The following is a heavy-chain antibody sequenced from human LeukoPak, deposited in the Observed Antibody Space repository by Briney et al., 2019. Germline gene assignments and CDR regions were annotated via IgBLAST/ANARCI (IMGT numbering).Heavy chain of an antibody. CDR3: ARAYNWNYVDY. V-gene: IGHV3-74*01. J-gene: IGHJ4*02. D-gene: IGHD1-20*01. CDR1: GFTFSNYW. Sequence: PGGSLRLSCAASGFTFSNYWMHWVRQAPGKGLVWVSRINSDGSSRNYADSVKGRFTISRDNSKNTLYLQMNSLRAEDTAVYYCARAYNWNYVDYWGQGTLVTVSS. CDR2: INSDGSSR.